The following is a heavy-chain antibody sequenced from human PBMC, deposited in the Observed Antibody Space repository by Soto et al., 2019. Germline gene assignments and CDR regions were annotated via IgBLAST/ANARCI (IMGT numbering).Heavy chain of an antibody. Sequence: GGSLRLSCAAFGFDFNKYAVTWVRQAPGKGLQWVSSITSNGDSTYYADSVKGRFTTSRDNSKNTLYLQMNSLRADDTAVFYCAKDSPSYTTSPFYFDSWGQGTLVTVSS. CDR1: GFDFNKYA. D-gene: IGHD2-2*02. CDR2: ITSNGDST. CDR3: AKDSPSYTTSPFYFDS. J-gene: IGHJ4*02. V-gene: IGHV3-23*01.